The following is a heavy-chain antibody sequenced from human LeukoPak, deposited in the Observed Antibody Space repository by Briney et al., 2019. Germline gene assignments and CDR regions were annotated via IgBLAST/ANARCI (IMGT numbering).Heavy chain of an antibody. J-gene: IGHJ5*01. Sequence: GGSLRLSCAGSGFSVSHYYMNWVRQAPGKGLEWVSLIRDTGETLYADSVKGRFTISRDNSKNTMYLQMNRLRVEDTAVYFCARDRAVTQVWVEFDSWGQGTLVTVSS. D-gene: IGHD3-16*01. CDR1: GFSVSHYY. CDR3: ARDRAVTQVWVEFDS. CDR2: IRDTGET. V-gene: IGHV3-66*03.